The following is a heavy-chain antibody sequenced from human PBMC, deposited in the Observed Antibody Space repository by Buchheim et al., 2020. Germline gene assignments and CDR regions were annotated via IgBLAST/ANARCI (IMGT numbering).Heavy chain of an antibody. V-gene: IGHV4-31*03. CDR3: ARVPVRNYDFWSGYFDN. CDR1: VGSISSGGYY. D-gene: IGHD3-3*01. Sequence: QVQLQESGPGLVKPSQTLSLTCTVSVGSISSGGYYWSWIRQHPGKGLEWIGYICYSGSTYYNPSLKSRVSTSVDTSKNQFSLKLSSVTAADTAVYYCARVPVRNYDFWSGYFDNWGQGTL. J-gene: IGHJ4*02. CDR2: ICYSGST.